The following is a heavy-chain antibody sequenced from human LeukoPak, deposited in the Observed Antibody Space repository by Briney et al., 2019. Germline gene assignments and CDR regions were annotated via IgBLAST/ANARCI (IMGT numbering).Heavy chain of an antibody. CDR3: PRAASAHY. D-gene: IGHD3-3*01. CDR2: IKPDGSDK. Sequence: GGSLRLSCVAPGLTLSNYWMSWVRQAPGKGLEWVATIKPDGSDKYYVDSVKGRFTISRDNAKRSLYLQMDSLRAEDTAVYYCPRAASAHYWGQGTLVTVSS. CDR1: GLTLSNYW. J-gene: IGHJ4*02. V-gene: IGHV3-7*01.